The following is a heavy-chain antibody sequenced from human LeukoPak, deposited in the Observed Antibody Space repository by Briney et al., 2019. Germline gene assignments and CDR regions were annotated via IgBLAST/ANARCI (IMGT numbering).Heavy chain of an antibody. J-gene: IGHJ4*02. V-gene: IGHV3-48*04. CDR2: ISSSSSTI. Sequence: GGSLRLSCAASGFTFSSYTMNWVRQAPGKGLEWVLYISSSSSTIYYADSVKGRLTISRDNAKNSLYLQMNSLRAEDTAVYYCASNWRDYFDYWGQGTLVTVSS. CDR3: ASNWRDYFDY. CDR1: GFTFSSYT. D-gene: IGHD1-20*01.